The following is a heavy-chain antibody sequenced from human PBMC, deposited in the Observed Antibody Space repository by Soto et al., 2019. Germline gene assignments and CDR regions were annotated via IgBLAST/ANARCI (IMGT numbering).Heavy chain of an antibody. J-gene: IGHJ6*02. CDR1: GGTFSSYA. D-gene: IGHD6-25*01. CDR3: ARLTGDKEYSSGWQYYYYYGMDV. Sequence: QVQLVQSGAEVKKPGSSVKVSCKASGGTFSSYAISWVRQAPGQGLEWMGGIIPIFGTANYAQKFQGRVTITADESTSTAYMELSSLRSEDTAVYYCARLTGDKEYSSGWQYYYYYGMDVWGQGTTVTVSS. CDR2: IIPIFGTA. V-gene: IGHV1-69*01.